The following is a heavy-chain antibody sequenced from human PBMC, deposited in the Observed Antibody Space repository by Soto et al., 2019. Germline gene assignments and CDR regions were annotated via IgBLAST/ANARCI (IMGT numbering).Heavy chain of an antibody. D-gene: IGHD2-15*01. CDR3: AAVRSVVVPPKSAFDI. V-gene: IGHV1-58*02. CDR2: IVVGSGNT. CDR1: GFTFTSSA. Sequence: GASVKVSCKASGFTFTSSAMQWVRQARGQRLEWIGWIVVGSGNTNYAQKFQERVTITRDMSTSTAYMELSSLRSEDTAVYYCAAVRSVVVPPKSAFDIWGQGTMVTVSS. J-gene: IGHJ3*02.